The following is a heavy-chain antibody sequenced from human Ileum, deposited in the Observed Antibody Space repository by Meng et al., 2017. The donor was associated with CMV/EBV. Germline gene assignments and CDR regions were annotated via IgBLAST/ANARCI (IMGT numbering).Heavy chain of an antibody. V-gene: IGHV2-5*02. J-gene: IGHJ4*01. CDR1: GFSLSTTGVG. CDR2: IYWDDDK. CDR3: ARNYYDSGPFQY. Sequence: QVTLTESGPTLVKPTQTLTPTCTFSGFSLSTTGVGVGWIRQPPGKALEWLALIYWDDDKRYSPSLKSRLTITKDTSKNQVVLTMTNMDPVDTATCYCARNYYDSGPFQYWGQGTLVTVSS. D-gene: IGHD3-22*01.